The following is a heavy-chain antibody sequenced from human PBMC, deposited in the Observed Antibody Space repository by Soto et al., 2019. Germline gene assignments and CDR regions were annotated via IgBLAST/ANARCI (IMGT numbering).Heavy chain of an antibody. CDR2: ISAYNGNT. D-gene: IGHD3-22*01. V-gene: IGHV1-18*01. CDR3: ARTAIEYYYDSSGYYRRPDFDY. Sequence: ASVKVSCKASGGTLSGYAIGWVRQAPGQGLEWMGWISAYNGNTNYAQKLQGRVTMTTDTSTSTAYMELRSLRSDDTAVYYCARTAIEYYYDSSGYYRRPDFDYWGQGTLVTVSS. CDR1: GGTLSGYA. J-gene: IGHJ4*02.